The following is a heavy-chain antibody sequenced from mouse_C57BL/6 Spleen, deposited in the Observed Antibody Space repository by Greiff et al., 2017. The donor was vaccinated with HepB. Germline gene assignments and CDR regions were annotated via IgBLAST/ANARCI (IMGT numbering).Heavy chain of an antibody. Sequence: VQVVESGPGLVQPSQSLSITCTVSGFSLTSYGVHWVRQSPGKGLEWLGVIWRGGSTDYNAAFMSRLSITKDNSKSQVFFKMNSLQADDTAIYYCAKEGDYGNLWYFDVWGTGTTVTVSS. CDR3: AKEGDYGNLWYFDV. CDR1: GFSLTSYG. D-gene: IGHD2-1*01. CDR2: IWRGGST. J-gene: IGHJ1*03. V-gene: IGHV2-5*01.